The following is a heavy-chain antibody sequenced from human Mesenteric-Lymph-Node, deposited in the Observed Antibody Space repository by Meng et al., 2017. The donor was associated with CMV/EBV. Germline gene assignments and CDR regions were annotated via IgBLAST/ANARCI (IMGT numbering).Heavy chain of an antibody. CDR3: ARDAGHCVSASCFTTGNYYYGMDV. D-gene: IGHD2-2*01. Sequence: GESLKISCAASGFTFSSYSMNWLRQAPGKGLGWVPSISSTSSYIYQPDSVKGRFTISRDNAKNSLYLQINSLRAEDTAVYYCARDAGHCVSASCFTTGNYYYGMDVWGQGTTVTVSS. CDR2: ISSTSSYI. J-gene: IGHJ6*02. V-gene: IGHV3-21*01. CDR1: GFTFSSYS.